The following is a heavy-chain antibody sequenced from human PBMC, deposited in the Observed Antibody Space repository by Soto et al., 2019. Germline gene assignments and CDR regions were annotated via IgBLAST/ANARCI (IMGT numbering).Heavy chain of an antibody. CDR3: ARQGAYSHDSSGYEFDY. D-gene: IGHD3-22*01. CDR1: GGSISSSSYF. Sequence: QLLESGPGLVKSSETLSLTCTVSGGSISSSSYFWGWIRQPPGKGLEWIGSIYYSGSTYYNPSLKSRVTMSVDTSKKQFSLKLSSVTAADTAVYYCARQGAYSHDSSGYEFDYWGQGTLVTVSS. CDR2: IYYSGST. V-gene: IGHV4-39*01. J-gene: IGHJ4*02.